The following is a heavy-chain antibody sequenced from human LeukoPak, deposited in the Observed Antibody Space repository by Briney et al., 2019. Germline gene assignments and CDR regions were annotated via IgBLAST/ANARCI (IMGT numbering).Heavy chain of an antibody. CDR3: ARGPVRYYYDSSGYDDAFDI. J-gene: IGHJ3*02. Sequence: GASVKVSCKASGYTFTSYGISWVRQAPGQGLEWMGWISAYNGNTNYAQKLQGRVTMTTDTSTSTAYMELRSLRSDDTAVYYCARGPVRYYYDSSGYDDAFDIWGQGTMVTVSS. D-gene: IGHD3-22*01. V-gene: IGHV1-18*01. CDR1: GYTFTSYG. CDR2: ISAYNGNT.